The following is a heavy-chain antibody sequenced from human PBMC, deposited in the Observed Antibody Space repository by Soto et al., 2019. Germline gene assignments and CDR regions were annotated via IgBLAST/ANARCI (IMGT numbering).Heavy chain of an antibody. D-gene: IGHD1-26*01. V-gene: IGHV4-4*02. CDR1: GGSISNGDW. CDR3: ARDKGSHHGD. Sequence: QVQLQESGPGLVRPSGTVSLTCAVSGGSISNGDWWSWVRQPPGKGLEWIGEINHSGSTNYNPSLKSRVTMSVVPSKNLFSLTLNSVTAADTAFYDCARDKGSHHGDWGQGTLVSVSS. J-gene: IGHJ4*02. CDR2: INHSGST.